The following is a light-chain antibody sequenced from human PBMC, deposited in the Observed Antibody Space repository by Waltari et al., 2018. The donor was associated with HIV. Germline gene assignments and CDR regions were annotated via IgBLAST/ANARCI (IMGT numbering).Light chain of an antibody. CDR2: DDS. V-gene: IGLV1-44*01. CDR1: GSKLGHSD. J-gene: IGLJ2*01. CDR3: ATWDGGLTWGGRLSGRVV. Sequence: QSLLTPPPSTSGTPGQGVIISCSGSGSKLGHSDGNWDQLLTGSTPKLLIYDDSLRASGVPDRFSGSKSGTSASLAITGLQSDDEADYYCATWDGGLTWGGRLSGRVVFGGGTRLTVL.